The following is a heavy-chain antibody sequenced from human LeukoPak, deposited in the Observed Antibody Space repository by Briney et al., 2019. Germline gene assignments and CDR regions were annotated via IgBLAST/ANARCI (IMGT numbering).Heavy chain of an antibody. CDR1: GFTLSDYS. J-gene: IGHJ4*02. CDR2: MRPSGHTI. D-gene: IGHD4/OR15-4a*01. CDR3: ARSGYGDFDY. Sequence: KTGGSLRLSCAASGFTLSDYSMSWIRQAPGKGLEWISYMRPSGHTIYYADSLKGRFTVSWDNARNSLYLQLNSLRAGDTAICYCARSGYGDFDYWGQGALVTVSS. V-gene: IGHV3-11*01.